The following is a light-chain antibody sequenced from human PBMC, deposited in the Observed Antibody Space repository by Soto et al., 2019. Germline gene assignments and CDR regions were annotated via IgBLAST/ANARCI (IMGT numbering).Light chain of an antibody. V-gene: IGKV1-5*01. CDR3: QQYNTYLS. Sequence: DIQMTQSPSFLSASVGDRVTITCRASQSIRSWLAWYQHKPGKAPTLLIYHASSLESGVPSRFSGSGSGTEFTLTISSLQPDDVATYYCQQYNTYLSFGQGTKVDI. CDR1: QSIRSW. J-gene: IGKJ1*01. CDR2: HAS.